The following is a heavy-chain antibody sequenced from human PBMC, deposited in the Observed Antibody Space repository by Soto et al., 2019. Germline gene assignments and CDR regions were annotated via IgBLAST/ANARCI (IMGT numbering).Heavy chain of an antibody. Sequence: EVQLLESGGGLVQPGGSLRLSCAASGFTFSSYAMSWVRQAPGKGLEWVSAISGSGGSTYYADSVKGRFTISRDNSKNKLYLQMNSLRAEDTAVYYCAKDRPPVAGTEFPNPFDYWGQGTLVTVSS. D-gene: IGHD6-19*01. CDR1: GFTFSSYA. J-gene: IGHJ4*02. CDR3: AKDRPPVAGTEFPNPFDY. CDR2: ISGSGGST. V-gene: IGHV3-23*01.